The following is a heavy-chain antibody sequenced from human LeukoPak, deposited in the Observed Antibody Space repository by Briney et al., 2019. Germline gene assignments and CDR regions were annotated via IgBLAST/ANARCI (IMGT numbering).Heavy chain of an antibody. CDR1: GVSISSVDNY. CDR3: ARGVGAFDY. V-gene: IGHV4-30-4*01. CDR2: IYYSAST. D-gene: IGHD1-26*01. J-gene: IGHJ4*02. Sequence: SQTLSLNCTVSGVSISSVDNYWSWIRQPPGKGLEWIGYIYYSASTYYNPSLKSRVTISVDTSKNQFSLRLSSVTAADTAVYYCARGVGAFDYWGQGTLVTVSS.